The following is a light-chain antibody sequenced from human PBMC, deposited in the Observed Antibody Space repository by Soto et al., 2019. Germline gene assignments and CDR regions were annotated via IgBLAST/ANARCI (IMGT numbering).Light chain of an antibody. CDR3: NAQAANGKHV. J-gene: IGLJ1*01. CDR2: EVS. Sequence: QSALTQPPSASGSPGQSVTISCTGNSNDVGHSSFISWYQQHPGKGPKLIIYEVSNRPSGVPHRFSGSKSGNTASLSVSGLQDEDEADYFCNAQAANGKHVFGTGTKLTVL. V-gene: IGLV2-8*01. CDR1: SNDVGHSSF.